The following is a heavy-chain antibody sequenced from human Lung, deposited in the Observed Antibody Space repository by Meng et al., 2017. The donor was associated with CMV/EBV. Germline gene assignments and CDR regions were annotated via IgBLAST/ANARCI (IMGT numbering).Heavy chain of an antibody. D-gene: IGHD3-3*01. V-gene: IGHV3-53*01. CDR1: GFTVSSNY. CDR3: ARAPYDFWSGYLTENGMDV. J-gene: IGHJ6*02. Sequence: GESLKISCAASGFTVSSNYMSWVRQAPGKGLEWVSVIYSGGSTYYADSVKGRFTISRDNSKNTLYLQMNSLRAEDTAVYYCARAPYDFWSGYLTENGMDVWGQGTTVTVSS. CDR2: IYSGGST.